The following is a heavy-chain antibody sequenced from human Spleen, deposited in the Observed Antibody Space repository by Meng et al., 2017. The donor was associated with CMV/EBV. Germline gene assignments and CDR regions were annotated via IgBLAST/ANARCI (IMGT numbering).Heavy chain of an antibody. CDR2: ISGSGGST. J-gene: IGHJ4*02. CDR1: GFTFSSYA. V-gene: IGHV3-23*01. D-gene: IGHD5-12*01. CDR3: AKEYVLRYSGYGAFDY. Sequence: GGSLRLSCAASGFTFSSYAMSWVGQAPGKGLEWVSAISGSGGSTYYADSVKGRFTISRDNSKTTLYLQMNSLRAEDTAVYYCAKEYVLRYSGYGAFDYWGQGTLVTVSS.